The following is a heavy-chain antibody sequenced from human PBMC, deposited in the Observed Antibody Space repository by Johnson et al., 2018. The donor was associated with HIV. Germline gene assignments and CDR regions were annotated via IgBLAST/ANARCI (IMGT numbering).Heavy chain of an antibody. D-gene: IGHD2-8*01. CDR1: GFTFSDYY. J-gene: IGHJ3*02. CDR2: INWNGGNT. CDR3: ARGFRYCTDGVCYKNAFDI. V-gene: IGHV3-20*04. Sequence: EQLVESGGGLVKPGGSLRLSCAASGFTFSDYYMSWIRQAPGKGLEWVSGINWNGGNTGYADSVKGRFTISRDNAKNSLYLQMNSLRAEDTALYYCARGFRYCTDGVCYKNAFDIWGQGTMVTVSS.